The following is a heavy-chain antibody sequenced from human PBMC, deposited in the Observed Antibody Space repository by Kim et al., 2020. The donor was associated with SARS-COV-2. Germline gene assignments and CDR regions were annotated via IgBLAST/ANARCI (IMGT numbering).Heavy chain of an antibody. J-gene: IGHJ4*02. CDR1: GGSISSYY. CDR3: ARDYPDYGGNSLFDY. Sequence: SETLSLTCTVSGGSISSYYWSWIRQPPGKGLEWIGYIYYRGSTNYNPSLKSRVTISVDTSKNQFSLKLSSVTAADTAVYYCARDYPDYGGNSLFDYWGQGTLVTVSS. D-gene: IGHD4-17*01. CDR2: IYYRGST. V-gene: IGHV4-59*13.